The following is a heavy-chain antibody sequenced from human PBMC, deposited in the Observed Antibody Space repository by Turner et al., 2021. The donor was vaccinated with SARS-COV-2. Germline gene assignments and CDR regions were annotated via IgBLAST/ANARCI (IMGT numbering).Heavy chain of an antibody. V-gene: IGHV1-69*01. J-gene: IGHJ4*02. CDR3: ARDSRGGRWLQPFWY. CDR2: IIPIFVTA. D-gene: IGHD3-16*01. CDR1: GDTPSNYA. Sequence: QVQLVQSGAEVKKPGSSVKVSCKASGDTPSNYAISWVRQAHGQGLVWMGGIIPIFVTANYAQKFQGRVTITADESTSTAYMELSSLRSEDTAVYYCARDSRGGRWLQPFWYCGQGILVTVSS.